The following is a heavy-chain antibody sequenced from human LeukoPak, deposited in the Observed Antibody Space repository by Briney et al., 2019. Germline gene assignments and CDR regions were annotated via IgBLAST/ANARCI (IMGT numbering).Heavy chain of an antibody. D-gene: IGHD2-2*01. CDR3: ARDCSSTSCYGSYYYYYMDV. J-gene: IGHJ6*03. V-gene: IGHV1-18*01. CDR1: GYTFTSYG. Sequence: GASVKVSCKASGYTFTSYGISWVRQAPGQGLEWMGWISAYKGNTNYAQKLQGRVTMTTDTSTSTAYMELRSLRSDDTAVYYCARDCSSTSCYGSYYYYYMDVWGKGTTVTVSS. CDR2: ISAYKGNT.